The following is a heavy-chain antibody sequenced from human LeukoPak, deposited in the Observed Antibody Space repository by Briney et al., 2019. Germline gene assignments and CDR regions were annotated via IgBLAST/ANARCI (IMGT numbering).Heavy chain of an antibody. CDR3: ARGGTSGGYYDSSGYSFLFDY. V-gene: IGHV4-59*01. D-gene: IGHD3-22*01. CDR2: IYYSGST. J-gene: IGHJ4*02. Sequence: SETLSLTCTVSGGSISSYYWSWIRQPPGKGLEWIGYIYYSGSTNYNPSLKSRVTISVDTSKNQFSLKLSSVTAADTAVYYCARGGTSGGYYDSSGYSFLFDYWDQGTLVTVSS. CDR1: GGSISSYY.